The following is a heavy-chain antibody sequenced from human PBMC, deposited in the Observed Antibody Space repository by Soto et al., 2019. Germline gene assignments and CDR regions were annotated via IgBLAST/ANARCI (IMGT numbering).Heavy chain of an antibody. CDR2: IKQDGSDR. D-gene: IGHD6-19*01. Sequence: EVQLVESGGGLVQPGGSLRLSCAASGFSLSDYWRNWVRQAPGKGLEWVAIIKQDGSDRYYVDSVKGRFTISRDNAKNSLYLQMISLRVEDTALYYCARGRGWLHDYWGQGTPVTVSS. CDR3: ARGRGWLHDY. CDR1: GFSLSDYW. J-gene: IGHJ4*02. V-gene: IGHV3-7*01.